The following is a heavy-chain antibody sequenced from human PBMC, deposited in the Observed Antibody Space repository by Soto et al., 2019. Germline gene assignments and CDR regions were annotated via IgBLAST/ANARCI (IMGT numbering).Heavy chain of an antibody. CDR2: ISYDGSNK. CDR3: ARWFAGYGDDTRYYGMDV. D-gene: IGHD4-17*01. V-gene: IGHV3-30-3*01. J-gene: IGHJ6*02. CDR1: GFTFSSYA. Sequence: VGSLRLSCAASGFTFSSYAMHWVRQAPGKGLEWVAVISYDGSNKYYADSVKGRFTISRDNSKNTLYLQMNSLRAEDTAVYYCARWFAGYGDDTRYYGMDVWGQGTTVTVSS.